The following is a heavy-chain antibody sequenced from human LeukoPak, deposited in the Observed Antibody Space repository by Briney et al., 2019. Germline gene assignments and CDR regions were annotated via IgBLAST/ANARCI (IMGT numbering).Heavy chain of an antibody. J-gene: IGHJ4*02. CDR3: AKDRGYYGSGSYWGH. D-gene: IGHD3-10*01. Sequence: GGSLRLSCAASGFTFSSYAMSWVRQAPGKGLERVSAISGSGGSTYYADSVKGRFTISRDNSKNTLYLQMNSLRAEDTAVYYCAKDRGYYGSGSYWGHWGQGTLVTVSS. CDR1: GFTFSSYA. CDR2: ISGSGGST. V-gene: IGHV3-23*01.